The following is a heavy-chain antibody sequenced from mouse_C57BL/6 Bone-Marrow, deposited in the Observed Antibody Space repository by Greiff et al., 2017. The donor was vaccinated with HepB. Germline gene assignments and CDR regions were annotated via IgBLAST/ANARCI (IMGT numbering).Heavy chain of an antibody. CDR1: GYTFTSYW. Sequence: QVQLQQPGAELVKPGASVKLSCKASGYTFTSYWMHWVKQRPGQGLEWIGNIHPRNGGTNYNEKFKSKATLTVDKSSSTAYMQLSSLTSEDSAVYYCAGRRFYDENAMDYWGQGTSVTVSS. J-gene: IGHJ4*01. V-gene: IGHV1-53*01. CDR2: IHPRNGGT. D-gene: IGHD2-3*01. CDR3: AGRRFYDENAMDY.